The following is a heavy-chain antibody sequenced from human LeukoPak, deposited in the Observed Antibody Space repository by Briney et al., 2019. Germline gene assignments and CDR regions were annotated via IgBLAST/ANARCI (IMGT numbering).Heavy chain of an antibody. CDR1: GFTFSSYG. Sequence: PGGSLRLSCAASGFTFSSYGMHWVRQAPGKGLEWVAVIWYDGSNKYYADSVKGRFTISRDNSKNTLYLQMNSLRAEDTAVYYCAKDFEEMATIVSEDYWGQGTLVTVSS. CDR2: IWYDGSNK. V-gene: IGHV3-33*06. CDR3: AKDFEEMATIVSEDY. J-gene: IGHJ4*02. D-gene: IGHD5-24*01.